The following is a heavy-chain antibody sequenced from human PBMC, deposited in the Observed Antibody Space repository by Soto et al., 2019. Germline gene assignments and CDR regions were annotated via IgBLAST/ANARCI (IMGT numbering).Heavy chain of an antibody. J-gene: IGHJ4*02. CDR2: IIPILGIA. CDR3: ARDHCSGGSCYSSFDY. V-gene: IGHV1-69*08. CDR1: GGTFSSYT. Sequence: QVQLVQSGAEVQKPGSSVKVSCKASGGTFSSYTISWVRQAPGQGLEWMGRIIPILGIANYAQKFQGRVTITADKSTSTAYMELSSLRSEDTAVYYCARDHCSGGSCYSSFDYWGQGTLVTVSS. D-gene: IGHD2-15*01.